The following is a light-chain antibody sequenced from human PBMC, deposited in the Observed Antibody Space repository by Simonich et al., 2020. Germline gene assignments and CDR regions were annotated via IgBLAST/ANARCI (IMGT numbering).Light chain of an antibody. CDR1: TLGDKY. CDR3: QAWDSSTVV. V-gene: IGLV3-1*01. CDR2: QYS. Sequence: SYELTQPPSVSVSPGQTASITCSGDTLGDKYACWYQQKPGQSPVLVIYQYSKRPSGVPARFSGSNSGNTATLTISGTQAMDEADYDCQAWDSSTVVFGGGTKLTVL. J-gene: IGLJ2*01.